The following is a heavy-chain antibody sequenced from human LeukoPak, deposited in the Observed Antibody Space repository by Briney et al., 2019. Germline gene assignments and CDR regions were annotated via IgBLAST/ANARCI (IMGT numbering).Heavy chain of an antibody. Sequence: GGSLRLSCAASGFTFSSYAMSWVRQAPGKGLEWVSVINGAGGATYYADSVKGRFAISRDNSKNTLYLQINSLTAEDTAVYYCARAPGSSVSIAARPYYFDYWAQGALVTVSS. D-gene: IGHD6-6*01. CDR3: ARAPGSSVSIAARPYYFDY. CDR2: INGAGGAT. V-gene: IGHV3-23*01. CDR1: GFTFSSYA. J-gene: IGHJ4*02.